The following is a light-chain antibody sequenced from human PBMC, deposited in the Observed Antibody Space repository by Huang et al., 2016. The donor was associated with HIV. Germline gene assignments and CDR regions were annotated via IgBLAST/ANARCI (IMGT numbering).Light chain of an antibody. CDR3: QQYYSSLWT. CDR2: WPS. CDR1: QNLLYNSNNKNY. V-gene: IGKV4-1*01. Sequence: DIVMTQSPDSLTVSLGEGATIHCKSSQNLLYNSNNKNYLNWYQQKPGQPPKLLIYWPSARESGVPDRFSGSGSGTNFTLNINSLQAEDVAVYYCQQYYSSLWTFGQGTKVEIK. J-gene: IGKJ1*01.